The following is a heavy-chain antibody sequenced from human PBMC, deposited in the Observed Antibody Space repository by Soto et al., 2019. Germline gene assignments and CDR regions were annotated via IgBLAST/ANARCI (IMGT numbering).Heavy chain of an antibody. Sequence: SDNLSLTCTVTGDSITSGGYYWSWIGQHPGKGLEWLGYIYGSGGSGSTLYNPSLNSRITLSVDTSKTQFSLNLSSVTVADTAVYFCARKQAGYFSGIDYCGKGTLVT. CDR2: IYGSGGSGST. CDR3: ARKQAGYFSGIDY. CDR1: GDSITSGGYY. J-gene: IGHJ4*02. V-gene: IGHV4-31*03. D-gene: IGHD2-15*01.